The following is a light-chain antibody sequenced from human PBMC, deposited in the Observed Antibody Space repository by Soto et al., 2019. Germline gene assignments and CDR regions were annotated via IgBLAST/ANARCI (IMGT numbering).Light chain of an antibody. CDR1: SSNIGAGYE. CDR3: KSYDTRVTAYV. Sequence: QSVLTQPPSVSGAPGQRVTVSCTGTSSNIGAGYEVHWYHQLPGTAPKLLVSGNGNRPSGVPDRLSASKSGTSASLDITGLQAEDEGNSFCKSYDTRVTAYVFGSGTKVTV. CDR2: GNG. V-gene: IGLV1-40*01. J-gene: IGLJ1*01.